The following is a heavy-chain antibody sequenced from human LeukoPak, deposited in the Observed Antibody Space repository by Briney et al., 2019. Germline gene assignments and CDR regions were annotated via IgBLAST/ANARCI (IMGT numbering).Heavy chain of an antibody. CDR2: ISYHGSNQ. J-gene: IGHJ4*02. Sequence: GGSLRLSCAASGFTFSSYSMHGVRHAPGKGLECLTLISYHGSNQEYTDSVKGRFTIPRDNSKHPLFLQMNSLKTDDTAVYLCARSPGRLGQGSLDSWGQGTLVTVSS. D-gene: IGHD1-26*01. CDR1: GFTFSSYS. CDR3: ARSPGRLGQGSLDS. V-gene: IGHV3-30*04.